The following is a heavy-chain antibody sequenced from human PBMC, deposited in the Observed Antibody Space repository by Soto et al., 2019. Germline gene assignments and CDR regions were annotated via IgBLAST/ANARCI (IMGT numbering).Heavy chain of an antibody. CDR3: ATFQNTARSLDS. V-gene: IGHV3-23*01. Sequence: GGSLRLSCAASGFILTTYSMSWVRQSPGKGLEWVSTTGISGRTTYYADSVKVRFTVSIDASKNTLYLQMSSLLAEDTAFYQCATFQNTARSLDSWGQGTLVTVSS. CDR2: TGISGRTT. J-gene: IGHJ5*02. D-gene: IGHD2-2*03. CDR1: GFILTTYS.